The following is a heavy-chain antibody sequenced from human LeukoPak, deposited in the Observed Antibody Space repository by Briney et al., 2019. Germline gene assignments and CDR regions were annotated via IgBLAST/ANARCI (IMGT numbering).Heavy chain of an antibody. Sequence: ASVKVSCKASGYTFTSYGISWVQQAPGQGLEWMGWISAYNGNTNYAQKLQGRVTMTTDTSTSTAYMELRSLRSDDTAVYYCARVPGIAVAGTIDYWGQGTLVTVSS. J-gene: IGHJ4*02. V-gene: IGHV1-18*01. CDR2: ISAYNGNT. CDR3: ARVPGIAVAGTIDY. D-gene: IGHD6-19*01. CDR1: GYTFTSYG.